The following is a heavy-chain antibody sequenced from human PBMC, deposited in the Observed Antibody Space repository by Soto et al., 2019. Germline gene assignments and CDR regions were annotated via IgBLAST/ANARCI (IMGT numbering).Heavy chain of an antibody. CDR1: GFTFSSYA. D-gene: IGHD3-9*01. Sequence: GGSLRLSCAASGFTFSSYAMSWVRQAPGKGLEWVSAISGSGGSTYYADSVKGRFTISRDNSKNTLYLQMNSLRAEDTAVYYCAKDRPNYDILTGYYLPGPSDYWGQGTLVTVSS. CDR3: AKDRPNYDILTGYYLPGPSDY. CDR2: ISGSGGST. J-gene: IGHJ4*02. V-gene: IGHV3-23*01.